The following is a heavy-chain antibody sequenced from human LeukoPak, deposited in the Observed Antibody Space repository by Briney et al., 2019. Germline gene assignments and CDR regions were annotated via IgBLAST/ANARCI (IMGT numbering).Heavy chain of an antibody. V-gene: IGHV3-53*01. D-gene: IGHD3-22*01. CDR1: GFTVSSNY. CDR2: IYSGGST. J-gene: IGHJ4*02. CDR3: ARGDYYDSSGYFDY. Sequence: GGSLRLSCAASGFTVSSNYMSWVRQAPGKGLEWVSVIYSGGSTYYADSVKGRFTISRDNSKNTLYLQMNSLRAEDTAVYYCARGDYYDSSGYFDYWGQGTLVTASS.